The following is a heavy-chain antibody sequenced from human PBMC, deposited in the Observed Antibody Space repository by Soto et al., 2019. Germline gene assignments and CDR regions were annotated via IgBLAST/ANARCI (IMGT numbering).Heavy chain of an antibody. CDR3: AYHTSSWYVGHFDY. V-gene: IGHV1-3*01. J-gene: IGHJ4*02. D-gene: IGHD6-13*01. CDR1: GYTFTSYA. CDR2: INAGNGNT. Sequence: ASVKVSCKASGYTFTSYAMHWVRQAPGQRLEGMGWINAGNGNTKYSQKFQGRVIITRDTSASTAYMELSSLRSEDTAVYYCAYHTSSWYVGHFDYRGQGTLVTVS.